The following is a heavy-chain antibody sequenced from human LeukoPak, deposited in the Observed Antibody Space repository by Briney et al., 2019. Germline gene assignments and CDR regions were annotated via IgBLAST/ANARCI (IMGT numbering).Heavy chain of an antibody. Sequence: ASVKVSCKASGYTFAIYGISWVRQAPGQGLEWMAWISPYDGDTNYAQNFEGRVTMTTETSTSTAYMELRSLRSDDTAIYYCARDYCTRGGDCYKEDLFDPWGQGTPVTVSS. J-gene: IGHJ5*02. CDR2: ISPYDGDT. CDR1: GYTFAIYG. D-gene: IGHD2-21*02. CDR3: ARDYCTRGGDCYKEDLFDP. V-gene: IGHV1-18*01.